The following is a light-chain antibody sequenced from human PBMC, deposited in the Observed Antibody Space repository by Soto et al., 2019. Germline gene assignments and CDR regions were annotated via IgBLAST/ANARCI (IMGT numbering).Light chain of an antibody. CDR2: EVT. CDR3: SSFASSNTWV. J-gene: IGLJ3*02. Sequence: QSALTQPPSASGAPGQSVTVSCTGTSSDVGAYNYVSWYQLHAGKAPKLVIYEVTKRPSGVPDRFSGSKSANTASLTVSGLQAEEEADYYCSSFASSNTWVFGGGTKLTVL. CDR1: SSDVGAYNY. V-gene: IGLV2-8*01.